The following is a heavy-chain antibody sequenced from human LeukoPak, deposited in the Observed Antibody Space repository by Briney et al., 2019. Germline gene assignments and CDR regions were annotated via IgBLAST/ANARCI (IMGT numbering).Heavy chain of an antibody. D-gene: IGHD6-19*01. J-gene: IGHJ4*02. CDR3: ARGEGHSSGWIYYFDY. CDR2: INQSGSA. Sequence: PSETLSLTCAVYGGSFSGYYWSWIRQPPGKGLEWIGEINQSGSANYNPSLKSRVTISVDTSKNQFSLKLSSVTAADTAVYYCARGEGHSSGWIYYFDYWGQGTLVTVSS. CDR1: GGSFSGYY. V-gene: IGHV4-34*01.